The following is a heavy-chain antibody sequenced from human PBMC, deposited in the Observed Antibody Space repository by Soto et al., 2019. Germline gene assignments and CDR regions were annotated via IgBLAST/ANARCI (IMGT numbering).Heavy chain of an antibody. V-gene: IGHV1-18*01. J-gene: IGHJ4*02. CDR1: GYTFTSYG. D-gene: IGHD4-17*01. Sequence: ASVKVSCKASGYTFTSYGISWVRQAPGQGLEWMGWISAYNGNTNYAQKLQGRVTMTTDTSTSTAYIELRSLRSDDTAVYYCARDDYGDSDFDYWGQGTLVTVSS. CDR2: ISAYNGNT. CDR3: ARDDYGDSDFDY.